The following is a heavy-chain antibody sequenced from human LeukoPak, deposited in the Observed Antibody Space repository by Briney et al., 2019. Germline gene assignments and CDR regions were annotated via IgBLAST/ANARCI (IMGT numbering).Heavy chain of an antibody. CDR2: ISGSGGST. V-gene: IGHV3-23*01. J-gene: IGHJ4*02. CDR3: AKDQFTILFWSGYDDDY. Sequence: PGGSMRLSCAASGFTFSSYAMSWVRQAPGKGLEWVSAISGSGGSTYYADSVKGRFTISRDNSKNTLYLQMNSLRAEDTAVYYCAKDQFTILFWSGYDDDYWGQGTLVTVSS. D-gene: IGHD3-3*01. CDR1: GFTFSSYA.